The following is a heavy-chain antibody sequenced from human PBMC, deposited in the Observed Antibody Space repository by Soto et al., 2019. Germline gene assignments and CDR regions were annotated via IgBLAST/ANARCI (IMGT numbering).Heavy chain of an antibody. D-gene: IGHD6-19*01. CDR1: GGGIGGYY. J-gene: IGHJ5*02. V-gene: IGHV4-59*08. CDR2: VSYSGST. CDR3: ARHGSESGWFCFDP. Sequence: ETLSLTCSLSGGGIGGYYWSWIGQPPGKALEWIGYVSYSGSTDYHPSLKSRVSISIDTSKNQFSLKMLSVTAADTAVYYCARHGSESGWFCFDPWGHGALVTVPS.